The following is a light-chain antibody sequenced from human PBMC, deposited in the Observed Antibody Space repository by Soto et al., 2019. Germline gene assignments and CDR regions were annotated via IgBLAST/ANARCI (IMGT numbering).Light chain of an antibody. CDR1: SSDVGGYNY. J-gene: IGLJ1*01. CDR2: DVT. Sequence: TSSDVGGYNYVSWYQQHPGKAPKLMIYDVTNRPSGVSNRFSGSKSGNTASLTISGLQAEDEADYYCSSYTSSTSFYFGTGTKVTVL. V-gene: IGLV2-14*04. CDR3: SSYTSSTSFY.